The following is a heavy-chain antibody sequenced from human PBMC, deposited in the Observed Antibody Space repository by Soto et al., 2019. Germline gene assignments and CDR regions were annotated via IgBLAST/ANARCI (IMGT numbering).Heavy chain of an antibody. CDR2: ISTYNGNT. CDR1: GYTFTTYD. Sequence: ASVKVSCKASGYTFTTYDISWVRQAPGQGLEWMGRISTYNGNTNYPQSLQGRLTMTTDTSTTTAYMELRSLRSDDTAVYYCARDPYHVLMVNAPNLYGMGVWGQGTT. V-gene: IGHV1-18*01. J-gene: IGHJ6*02. CDR3: ARDPYHVLMVNAPNLYGMGV. D-gene: IGHD2-8*01.